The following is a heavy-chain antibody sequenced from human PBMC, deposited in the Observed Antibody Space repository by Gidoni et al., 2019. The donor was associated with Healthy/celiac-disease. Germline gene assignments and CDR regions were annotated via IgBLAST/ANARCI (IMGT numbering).Heavy chain of an antibody. CDR1: GGSISSGSYY. CDR3: ARGAAPDY. D-gene: IGHD6-13*01. Sequence: QVQLQESGPGLVNPSQTLSLTCTVPGGSISSGSYYWSWIRQPAGKGLEWIGRIYTSGSTNSNPSLKMRVTISVDTSKNQFSLKLSSVTAADTAVYYCARGAAPDYWGQGTLVTVSS. J-gene: IGHJ4*02. V-gene: IGHV4-61*02. CDR2: IYTSGST.